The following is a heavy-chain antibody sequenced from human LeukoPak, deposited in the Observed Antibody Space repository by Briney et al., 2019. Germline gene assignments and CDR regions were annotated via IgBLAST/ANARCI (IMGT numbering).Heavy chain of an antibody. D-gene: IGHD3-22*01. CDR1: GGSISSGDYY. CDR3: ARDRNYYDSRGWYFDY. V-gene: IGHV4-30-4*08. CDR2: IYYSGST. J-gene: IGHJ4*02. Sequence: SQTLSLTCTVSGGSISSGDYYWSWIRQPLGKGLEWIGYIYYSGSTYYNPSLKSRVTISVDTSKNQFSLKLSSVTAADTAVYYCARDRNYYDSRGWYFDYWGQGTLVTVSS.